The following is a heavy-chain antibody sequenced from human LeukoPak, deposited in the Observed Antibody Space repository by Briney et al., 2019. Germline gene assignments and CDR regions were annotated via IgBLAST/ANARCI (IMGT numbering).Heavy chain of an antibody. D-gene: IGHD6-6*01. CDR2: IYYSGST. CDR1: GGSISSYY. J-gene: IGHJ5*02. V-gene: IGHV4-59*08. Sequence: LETLSLTRTVSGGSISSYYWSWIRQPPGKGLEWIGYIYYSGSTNYKPSLKSRVTISVDTSKNQFPLKLSSVTAADTAVYYCARSNIATRRGDNWFDPWGQGTLVTVSS. CDR3: ARSNIATRRGDNWFDP.